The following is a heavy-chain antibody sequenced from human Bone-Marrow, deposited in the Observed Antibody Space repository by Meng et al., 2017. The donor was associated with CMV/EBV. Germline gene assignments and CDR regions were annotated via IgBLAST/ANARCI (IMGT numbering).Heavy chain of an antibody. CDR2: VIPIFRTP. Sequence: SVKVSCKASGGTFNSYAISWVRQAPGQGLEWMGGVIPIFRTPKYAQKFQGRVTITTDESTSTAYMELSSLRSEDTAVYYCASRHGDFQPAGLSPSVVRRTPLEYYYYGMDVWGQGTTVTVSS. V-gene: IGHV1-69*05. J-gene: IGHJ6*02. CDR3: ASRHGDFQPAGLSPSVVRRTPLEYYYYGMDV. CDR1: GGTFNSYA. D-gene: IGHD3-3*01.